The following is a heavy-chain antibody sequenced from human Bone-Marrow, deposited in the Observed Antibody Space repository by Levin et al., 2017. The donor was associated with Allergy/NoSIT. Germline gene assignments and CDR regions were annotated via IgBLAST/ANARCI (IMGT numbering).Heavy chain of an antibody. CDR1: GFTFRWHW. V-gene: IGHV3-7*04. J-gene: IGHJ4*02. CDR2: IKEDGSEK. D-gene: IGHD3-3*01. Sequence: SCAASGFTFRWHWMSWVRQAPAKGLEWVANIKEDGSEKNYVDSVKGRFTISRDNAKNSLYLQMDSLRAEDTAVYYCARGSGKFEYWGQGTLVTVSS. CDR3: ARGSGKFEY.